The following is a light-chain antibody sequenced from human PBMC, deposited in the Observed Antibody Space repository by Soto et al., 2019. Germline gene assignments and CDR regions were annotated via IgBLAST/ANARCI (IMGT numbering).Light chain of an antibody. Sequence: QSVLTQPASVSGSPGQSITISCTGTSSNVGGYNYVSWFQQHPGKAPKLLIYGDSNRPSGISNRFSGSKSANTASLTISGLQAEDAADYYCSSYTSDSTWVFGGGTKVTVL. CDR1: SSNVGGYNY. V-gene: IGLV2-14*01. CDR3: SSYTSDSTWV. J-gene: IGLJ3*02. CDR2: GDS.